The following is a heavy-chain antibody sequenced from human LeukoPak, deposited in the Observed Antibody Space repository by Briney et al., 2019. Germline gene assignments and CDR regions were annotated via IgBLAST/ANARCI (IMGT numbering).Heavy chain of an antibody. CDR1: GFTFSSYV. D-gene: IGHD2-15*01. V-gene: IGHV3-23*01. CDR2: LSSGGGP. CDR3: ARQLGYCSDGTCYFDH. Sequence: PGGSLRLSCAASGFTFSSYVMSWVRQAPGKGLEFVSALSSGGGPHYADSVKGRFIIYRENSGNTLYLQMNSLRGEDSATYYCARQLGYCSDGTCYFDHRGQGTLATVSS. J-gene: IGHJ4*02.